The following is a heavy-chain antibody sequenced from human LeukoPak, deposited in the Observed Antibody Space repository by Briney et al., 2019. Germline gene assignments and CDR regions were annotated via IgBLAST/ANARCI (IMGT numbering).Heavy chain of an antibody. V-gene: IGHV4-38-2*01. J-gene: IGHJ4*02. CDR1: GYSISSGYY. CDR3: ASGITMIVVAH. CDR2: IYHSGTT. D-gene: IGHD3-22*01. Sequence: PSETLSLTCAVSGYSISSGYYWGWIRQPPGKGLKWIGYIYHSGTTYYNPSLKSRVTMSVDTSKNQFSLKLSSVTAADTAVYYCASGITMIVVAHWGQGILVTVSS.